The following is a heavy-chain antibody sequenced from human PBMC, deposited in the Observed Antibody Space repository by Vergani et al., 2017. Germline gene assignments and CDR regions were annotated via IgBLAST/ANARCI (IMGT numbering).Heavy chain of an antibody. Sequence: QVQLQESGPGLVKPSETLSLTCTVSGGSISSYYWSWIRQPPGKGLEWIGSIYYSGSTYYNPSLKSRVTISVDTSKNQFSLKLSSVTAADTAVYYCVGSYDYWGQGTLVTVSS. V-gene: IGHV4-59*05. CDR1: GGSISSYY. J-gene: IGHJ4*02. CDR3: VGSYDY. CDR2: IYYSGST.